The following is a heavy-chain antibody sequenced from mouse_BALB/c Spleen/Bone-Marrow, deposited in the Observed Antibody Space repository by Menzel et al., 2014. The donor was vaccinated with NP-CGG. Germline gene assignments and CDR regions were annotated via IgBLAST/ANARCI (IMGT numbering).Heavy chain of an antibody. CDR3: ARSFTTVVATPFDY. V-gene: IGHV2-6-7*01. J-gene: IGHJ2*01. Sequence: VQLQQSGPGLVAPSQSLSITCTVSGFSLTGYGVNWVRQPPGKGPEWLGMIWGDGSTDYNSVLKSRLNISKDNSKSQVFLKMNSLQTDDTARYYCARSFTTVVATPFDYWGQGTTLTVSS. D-gene: IGHD1-1*01. CDR1: GFSLTGYG. CDR2: IWGDGST.